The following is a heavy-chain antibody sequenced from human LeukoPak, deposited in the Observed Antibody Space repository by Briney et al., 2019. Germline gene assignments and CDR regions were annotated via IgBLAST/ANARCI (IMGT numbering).Heavy chain of an antibody. D-gene: IGHD6-13*01. J-gene: IGHJ4*02. Sequence: PGGSQRLSCAASGFTFDDYAMHWVRQAPGKGLEWVSGISWNSGSIGYADSVKGRFTISRDNAKNSLYLQMNSLRAEDTALYYCAKDTSSSYLDYWGQGTLVTVSS. CDR2: ISWNSGSI. CDR3: AKDTSSSYLDY. V-gene: IGHV3-9*01. CDR1: GFTFDDYA.